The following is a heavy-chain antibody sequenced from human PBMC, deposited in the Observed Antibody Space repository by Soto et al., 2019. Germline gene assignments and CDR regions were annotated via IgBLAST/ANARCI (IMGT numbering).Heavy chain of an antibody. D-gene: IGHD7-27*01. CDR3: AKNWNWGSLVH. Sequence: SETLSLTCTVSGDPISTDYWSWIRQSPGKGLEWIGFIYYGGSTNYNPSLKSRVTISVDTPKNQFSLKLSSVTAADMAVYYCAKNWNWGSLVHWGQGTLVTVSS. J-gene: IGHJ4*02. CDR2: IYYGGST. V-gene: IGHV4-59*08. CDR1: GDPISTDY.